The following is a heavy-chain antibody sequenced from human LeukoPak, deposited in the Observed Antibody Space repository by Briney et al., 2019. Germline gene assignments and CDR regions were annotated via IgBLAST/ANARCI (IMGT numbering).Heavy chain of an antibody. Sequence: GGSLRLSCAASGFTFSDYSMNWARQAPGKGLEWVSYITTSSITIYYADSVKGRFTISRDNAKNSLYLQLNSLRAEDTAVYYCARGKYCSSTGCYGPFDYWGQEILVTVSS. CDR2: ITTSSITI. CDR3: ARGKYCSSTGCYGPFDY. V-gene: IGHV3-48*04. J-gene: IGHJ4*02. CDR1: GFTFSDYS. D-gene: IGHD2-2*01.